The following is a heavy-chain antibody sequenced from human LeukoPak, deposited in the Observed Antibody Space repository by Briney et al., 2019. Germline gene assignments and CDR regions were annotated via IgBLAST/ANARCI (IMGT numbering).Heavy chain of an antibody. CDR3: ARDGATLLGP. V-gene: IGHV1-46*01. CDR2: INPSGGST. CDR1: GYTFIDYY. J-gene: IGHJ5*02. D-gene: IGHD5-12*01. Sequence: GASVKVSCKASGYTFIDYYIHWVRQAPGQGLEWMGIINPSGGSTTYTQKFQGRVTMTRDMSTSTVYMEVSSLRSEDTAIYYCARDGATLLGPWGQGTLVTVSS.